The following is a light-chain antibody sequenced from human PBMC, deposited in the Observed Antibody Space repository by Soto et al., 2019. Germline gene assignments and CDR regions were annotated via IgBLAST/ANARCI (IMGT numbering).Light chain of an antibody. V-gene: IGKV1-5*01. J-gene: IGKJ1*01. Sequence: DFQMTQSPSTLSASVGDRVTITCRASQTINNWLAWYQQKPGKAPKLLIYDASSLESGVPSRFSGSGSGTEFTLTISSLQPDDFATYYCQQYNSYSPWTFGQGTKVDIK. CDR1: QTINNW. CDR3: QQYNSYSPWT. CDR2: DAS.